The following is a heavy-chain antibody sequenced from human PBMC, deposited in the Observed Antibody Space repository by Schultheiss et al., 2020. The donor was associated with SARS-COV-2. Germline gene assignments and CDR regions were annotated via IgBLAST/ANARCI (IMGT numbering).Heavy chain of an antibody. V-gene: IGHV3-23*01. J-gene: IGHJ3*02. D-gene: IGHD1-26*01. CDR1: GFTFSSYA. CDR3: ARDTSGSPEGSFDI. Sequence: GGSLRLSCAASGFTFSSYAMSWVRQAPGKGLEWVSAISGSGGSTYYADSVKGRFTISRDNAKNSLYLQMNSLRAEDTAVYYCARDTSGSPEGSFDIWGQGTMGTVSS. CDR2: ISGSGGST.